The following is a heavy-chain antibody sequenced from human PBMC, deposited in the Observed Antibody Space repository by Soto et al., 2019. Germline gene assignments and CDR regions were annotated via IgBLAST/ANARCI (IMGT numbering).Heavy chain of an antibody. CDR2: IKNKADGGTT. V-gene: IGHV3-15*01. D-gene: IGHD4-17*01. CDR1: GITFTNAW. CDR3: TTDPGDYQDF. Sequence: EVQLVESGGDLVKPGGCLRLSCAASGITFTNAWMSWVRQAPGKGLEWVGRIKNKADGGTTDYAAPVRGRFTISRDDSINTLFLQMNSLETVDTAVYYCTTDPGDYQDFWGQGTLVTVSS. J-gene: IGHJ4*02.